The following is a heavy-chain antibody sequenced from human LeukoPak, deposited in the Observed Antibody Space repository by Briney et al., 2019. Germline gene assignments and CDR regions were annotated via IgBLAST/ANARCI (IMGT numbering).Heavy chain of an antibody. Sequence: GSLRLSCAASGFTLSSYAMSWVRQAPGKGLEWVSAISGSGGSTYYADSVKGRFTISRDNSKNTLYLQMNSLRAEDTAVYYCAKRPRDFWSGYYMDYWGQGTLVTVSS. CDR3: AKRPRDFWSGYYMDY. CDR2: ISGSGGST. V-gene: IGHV3-23*01. CDR1: GFTLSSYA. D-gene: IGHD3-3*01. J-gene: IGHJ4*02.